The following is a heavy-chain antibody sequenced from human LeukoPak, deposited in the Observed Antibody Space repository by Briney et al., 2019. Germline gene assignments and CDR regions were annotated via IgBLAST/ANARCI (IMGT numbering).Heavy chain of an antibody. V-gene: IGHV3-30*03. CDR1: GFTFSSCG. Sequence: GGSLRRSCAASGFTFSSCGMHWVRQAPGKGLEWVTVISYDGNKEYYADSVKGRFTISRDNAKNSLYLQMNSLRAEDTAVYYCARDAYDFWSGYQDYYYGMDVWGQGTTVTVSS. J-gene: IGHJ6*02. D-gene: IGHD3-3*01. CDR2: ISYDGNKE. CDR3: ARDAYDFWSGYQDYYYGMDV.